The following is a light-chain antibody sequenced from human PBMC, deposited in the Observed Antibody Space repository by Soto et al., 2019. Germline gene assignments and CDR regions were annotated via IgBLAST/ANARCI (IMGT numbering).Light chain of an antibody. V-gene: IGKV3-20*01. CDR2: DAS. Sequence: VLTQSPGTLSMSPGESATLSCRASQTVSSNYLAWYQQKPGQAPRLLIYDASNRATGVPDRFSGSGSGTDFTLTISRLEPEDFAVYYCQQYVSSRRTFGQGIRLEIK. CDR1: QTVSSNY. CDR3: QQYVSSRRT. J-gene: IGKJ2*01.